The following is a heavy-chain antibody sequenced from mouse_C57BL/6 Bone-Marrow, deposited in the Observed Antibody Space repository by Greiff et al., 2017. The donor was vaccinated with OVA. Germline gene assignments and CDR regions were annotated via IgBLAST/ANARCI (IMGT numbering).Heavy chain of an antibody. V-gene: IGHV14-3*01. J-gene: IGHJ2*01. Sequence: EVQLQESVAELVRPGASVKLSCTASGFNIKNTYMHWVKQRPEQGLEWIGRIDPANGNTKYAPKFQGKATITADTSSNTAYLQLSSLTSEDTAIYSCARSRLRQGGKFDCWGQGTTLTVSS. D-gene: IGHD2-4*01. CDR3: ARSRLRQGGKFDC. CDR1: GFNIKNTY. CDR2: IDPANGNT.